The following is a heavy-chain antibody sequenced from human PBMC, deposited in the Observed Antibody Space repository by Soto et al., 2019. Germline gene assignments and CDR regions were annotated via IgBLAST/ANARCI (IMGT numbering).Heavy chain of an antibody. CDR3: GRCRTDSYAMDV. J-gene: IGHJ6*02. CDR1: GYSFTSYG. CDR2: ISPYNGRT. D-gene: IGHD5-18*01. Sequence: ASVKVSCKASGYSFTSYGIGWVRQVPGQGPELMGWISPYNGRTNYAQSVKGRVVMTTXXXXXXVXLXLXSXRSDXSAIYYCGRCRTDSYAMDVWGQGTTVTVSS. V-gene: IGHV1-18*01.